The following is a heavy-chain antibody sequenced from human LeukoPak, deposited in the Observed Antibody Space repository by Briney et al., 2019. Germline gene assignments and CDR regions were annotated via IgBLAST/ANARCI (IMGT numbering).Heavy chain of an antibody. CDR2: NSAYNGNT. J-gene: IGHJ5*02. V-gene: IGHV1-18*01. Sequence: ASVKVSCKASGYTFTSYGISWVRQAPGQGLEWMGWNSAYNGNTNYAQKLQGRVTMTTDTSTSTVYMELRSLRSDDTAVYDCARDQDITMTVNWFDPWGQGTLVTVSS. CDR1: GYTFTSYG. CDR3: ARDQDITMTVNWFDP. D-gene: IGHD3-22*01.